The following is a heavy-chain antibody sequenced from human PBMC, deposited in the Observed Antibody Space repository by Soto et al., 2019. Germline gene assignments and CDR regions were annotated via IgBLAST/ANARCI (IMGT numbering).Heavy chain of an antibody. V-gene: IGHV4-59*01. CDR3: ARGGDSSGPNLKWYYYYGMDV. D-gene: IGHD3-22*01. Sequence: SETLSLTCTVSGGSISSYYWSWIRQPPGKGLEWIGYIYYSGSTNYNPSLKSRVTISVDTSKNQFSLKLSSVTAADTAVYYCARGGDSSGPNLKWYYYYGMDVWGLGTTVTVSS. CDR1: GGSISSYY. CDR2: IYYSGST. J-gene: IGHJ6*02.